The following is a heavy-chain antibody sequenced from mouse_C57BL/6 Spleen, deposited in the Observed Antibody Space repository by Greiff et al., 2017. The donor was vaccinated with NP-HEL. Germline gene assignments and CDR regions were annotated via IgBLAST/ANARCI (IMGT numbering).Heavy chain of an antibody. CDR3: TRELFAY. CDR1: GYTFTDYE. CDR2: IDPEPGGT. Sequence: QVQLKESGAELVRPGASVTLSCKASGYTFTDYEMHWVKQTPVHGLEWIGAIDPEPGGTAYNQKFKGKAILTADKSSSTAYMELRSLTSEDSAVYYCTRELFAYWGQGTLVTVSA. V-gene: IGHV1-15*01. J-gene: IGHJ3*01.